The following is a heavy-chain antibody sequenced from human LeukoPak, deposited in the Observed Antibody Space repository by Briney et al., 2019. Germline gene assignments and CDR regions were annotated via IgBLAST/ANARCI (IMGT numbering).Heavy chain of an antibody. CDR1: GFTFSSYS. CDR2: INSDGSSA. D-gene: IGHD1-26*01. Sequence: GGSLRLSCAASGFTFSSYSMNWVRQAPGKGLVWVSLINSDGSSARYADSVKGRFTISRDNQNTVYLQMNSLRVEDTAVYYCVRGRVGGVDYWGQGTLVTVSS. V-gene: IGHV3-74*01. CDR3: VRGRVGGVDY. J-gene: IGHJ4*02.